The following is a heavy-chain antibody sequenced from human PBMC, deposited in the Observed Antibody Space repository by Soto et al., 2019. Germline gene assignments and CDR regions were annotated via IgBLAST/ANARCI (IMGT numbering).Heavy chain of an antibody. V-gene: IGHV5-51*01. CDR2: IYPGDSDT. J-gene: IGHJ5*02. CDR1: GYSFTPYW. D-gene: IGHD3-10*01. Sequence: PGAYPKISCELSGYSFTPYWIGWVRQMPGKDLEWMGIIYPGDSDTRYSPSFQGQVTISADKSISTAYLQWSSLKASDTAMYYCARITSTGYGDWFDPWGQGTLDGVSS. CDR3: ARITSTGYGDWFDP.